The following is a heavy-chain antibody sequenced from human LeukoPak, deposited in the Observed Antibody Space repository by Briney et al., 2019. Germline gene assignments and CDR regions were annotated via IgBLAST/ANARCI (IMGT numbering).Heavy chain of an antibody. J-gene: IGHJ6*02. CDR1: GFTFSTYA. CDR2: ISGSGGST. V-gene: IGHV3-23*01. Sequence: GGSLRLSCAASGFTFSTYAVSWVRQAPGKGLEWVSDISGSGGSTYYADSVKGRFTISRDNSKDTVYLQMNSLRVDDTAVYYCAKSNREQLVRSYGLDVWDQGTTVTVSS. D-gene: IGHD6-13*01. CDR3: AKSNREQLVRSYGLDV.